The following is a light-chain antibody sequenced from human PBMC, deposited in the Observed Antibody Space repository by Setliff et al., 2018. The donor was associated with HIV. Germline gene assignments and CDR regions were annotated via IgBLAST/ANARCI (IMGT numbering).Light chain of an antibody. J-gene: IGLJ1*01. CDR1: SSNLGAGYD. V-gene: IGLV1-40*01. CDR2: GDT. Sequence: QSVLTQPPSVSGAPGQRVTISCSGSSSNLGAGYDVHWYQQLPGTAPKLLIYGDTHRPSGVPDRFSGSKSGNTASLTISGLQTEDEADYYCSSYAITNTLPFGTGTKVTVL. CDR3: SSYAITNTLP.